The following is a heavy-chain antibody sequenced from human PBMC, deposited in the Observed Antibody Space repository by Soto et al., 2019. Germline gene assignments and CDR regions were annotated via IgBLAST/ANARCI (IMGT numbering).Heavy chain of an antibody. V-gene: IGHV4-39*07. D-gene: IGHD3-3*01. J-gene: IGHJ5*02. Sequence: PSETLSLTCTVSGGSISSSSYYWGWIRQPPGKGLEWIGSIFYSGTTYYNPSLKSRVTISVDTSKNQFSLKLSSVTAADTAVNYCARGYDFWSGSNKRSNWFDPWGQGTLVTVSS. CDR1: GGSISSSSYY. CDR2: IFYSGTT. CDR3: ARGYDFWSGSNKRSNWFDP.